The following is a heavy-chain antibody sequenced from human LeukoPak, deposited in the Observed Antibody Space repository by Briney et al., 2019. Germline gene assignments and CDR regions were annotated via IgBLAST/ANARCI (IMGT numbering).Heavy chain of an antibody. Sequence: GGSLRLSCAASGFTFSSYGMSWVRQAPGKGLEWVSAISGSGGSTYYADSVKGRFTISRDNSKNTLYLQMNSLRAEDTAVYYCAREPENRDGIFDCWGQGTLVTVSS. CDR3: AREPENRDGIFDC. J-gene: IGHJ4*02. CDR2: ISGSGGST. V-gene: IGHV3-23*01. D-gene: IGHD5-24*01. CDR1: GFTFSSYG.